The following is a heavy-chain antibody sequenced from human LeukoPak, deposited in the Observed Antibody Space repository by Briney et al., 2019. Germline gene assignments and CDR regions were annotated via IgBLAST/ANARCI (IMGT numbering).Heavy chain of an antibody. CDR2: IHSGGRA. V-gene: IGHV3-66*02. D-gene: IGHD3-10*01. J-gene: IGHJ6*04. CDR3: VGVETITMVRGASGDV. CDR1: GFTVSSKY. Sequence: GGSLRLSCAASGFTVSSKYMSWVRQAPGKGLEWVSVIHSGGRAYYADSVKGRFTTSRDNSKNTLDLQMDSLSVEDTAVYYCVGVETITMVRGASGDVWGKGTTVIVSS.